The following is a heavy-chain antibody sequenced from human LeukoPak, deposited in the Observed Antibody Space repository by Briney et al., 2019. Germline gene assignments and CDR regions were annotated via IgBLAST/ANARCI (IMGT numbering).Heavy chain of an antibody. CDR1: GGTFSSYT. V-gene: IGHV1-69*02. CDR3: ARVTPGYGDYYFDY. CDR2: IIPILGIA. Sequence: ASVKVSCKASGGTFSSYTISWVRQAPGQGLEWMGRIIPILGIANYAQKFQGRVTITADKSTSTVYMGLSSLRSEDTAVYYCARVTPGYGDYYFDYWGQGTLVTVSS. J-gene: IGHJ4*02. D-gene: IGHD4-17*01.